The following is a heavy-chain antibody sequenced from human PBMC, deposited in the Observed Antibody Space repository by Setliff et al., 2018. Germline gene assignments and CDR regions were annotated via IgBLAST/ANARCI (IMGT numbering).Heavy chain of an antibody. CDR2: IYHSGGT. CDR3: ARGQATSSRSSLVY. V-gene: IGHV4-59*01. J-gene: IGHJ4*02. CDR1: GDSINNFY. Sequence: SETLSLTCTVSGDSINNFYWTWIRQPPGKGLEWIGYIYHSGGTSYNPSLKSRVTISVDTSKNQFSLNLSSVTAADTAVYYCARGQATSSRSSLVYWGQGILGTVS. D-gene: IGHD6-6*01.